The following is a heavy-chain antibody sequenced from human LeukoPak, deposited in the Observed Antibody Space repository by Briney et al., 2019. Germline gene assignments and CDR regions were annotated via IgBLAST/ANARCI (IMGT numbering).Heavy chain of an antibody. D-gene: IGHD2-2*01. CDR3: ARADCSGSTCYLRHSWFDP. CDR1: GFTLSSFD. CDR2: ICITSRYI. J-gene: IGHJ5*02. V-gene: IGHV3-21*06. Sequence: PGGSLRLSCAASGFTLSSFDMNWVRQAPGKGLEWVSSICITSRYIYYRDSVKGRFTISRDDAKNALYLQMNSLTVEDTAVYYCARADCSGSTCYLRHSWFDPWGQGTLVTVSS.